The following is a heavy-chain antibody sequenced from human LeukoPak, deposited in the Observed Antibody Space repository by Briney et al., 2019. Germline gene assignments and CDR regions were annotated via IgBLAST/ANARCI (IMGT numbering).Heavy chain of an antibody. Sequence: PSETLSLTCTVSGGSISSYYWSWIRQPPGKGLEWIGYIYYSGSTNYNPSLKSRVTISVDTSKNQFSLKLSSVTAADTAVYYCARDHYDFWSGYYTGAFDIWGQGTMVTVSS. CDR3: ARDHYDFWSGYYTGAFDI. CDR2: IYYSGST. CDR1: GGSISSYY. J-gene: IGHJ3*02. V-gene: IGHV4-59*01. D-gene: IGHD3-3*01.